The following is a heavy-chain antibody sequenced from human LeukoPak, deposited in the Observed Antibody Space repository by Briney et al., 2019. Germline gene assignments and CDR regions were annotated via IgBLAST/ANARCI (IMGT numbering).Heavy chain of an antibody. D-gene: IGHD3-10*01. CDR2: ISGSGGST. CDR3: AKDSDSVRGVIIN. V-gene: IGHV3-23*01. CDR1: GFTFSSYA. J-gene: IGHJ4*02. Sequence: GGSLRLSCAASGFTFSSYAMSRVRQVPGKGLQWISAISGSGGSTYYADSVKGRFTISRDNSKNTLYLQMNSLRAEDTAVYYCAKDSDSVRGVIINWGQGTLVSVSS.